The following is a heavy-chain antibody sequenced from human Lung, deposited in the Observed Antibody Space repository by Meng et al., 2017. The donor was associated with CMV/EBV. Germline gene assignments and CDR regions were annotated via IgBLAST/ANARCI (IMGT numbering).Heavy chain of an antibody. Sequence: SWAAYGVNLNSCKIKKVGQAQGKKLEWVSYISSSSSNKYNADSVKDRFTISRDNAKNSLYLQMNSLRAEDTAVYYCARTGTTTRYFDCWGPGTLVTVSS. D-gene: IGHD1/OR15-1a*01. CDR1: GVNLNSCK. CDR2: ISSSSSNK. V-gene: IGHV3-21*05. CDR3: ARTGTTTRYFDC. J-gene: IGHJ4*02.